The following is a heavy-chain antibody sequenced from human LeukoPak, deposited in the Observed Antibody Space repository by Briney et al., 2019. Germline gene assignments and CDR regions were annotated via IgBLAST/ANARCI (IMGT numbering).Heavy chain of an antibody. CDR3: ASLSIRRALRRREDNWFDP. V-gene: IGHV3-48*03. Sequence: GGSLRLSCAASGFTFDGYGMSWVRQAPGKGLEWVSYISSSGSTIYYADSVKGRFTISRDNAKNSLYLQMNSLRAEDTAVYYCASLSIRRALRRREDNWFDPWGQGTLVTVSS. D-gene: IGHD2/OR15-2a*01. J-gene: IGHJ5*02. CDR2: ISSSGSTI. CDR1: GFTFDGYG.